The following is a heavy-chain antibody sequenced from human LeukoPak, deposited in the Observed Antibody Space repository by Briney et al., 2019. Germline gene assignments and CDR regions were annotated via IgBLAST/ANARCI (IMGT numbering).Heavy chain of an antibody. CDR2: VKPDESEK. V-gene: IGHV3-7*01. Sequence: AGGSLRLSCVASGFSFNYYWMSWVRQAPGKGLEWVANVKPDESEKYYGDSVKGRFTISRDNAKNSVYLQMHSLRVEDTAVYYCVTHEVTIITRSTFDYWGQGTLLTVSS. CDR1: GFSFNYYW. CDR3: VTHEVTIITRSTFDY. J-gene: IGHJ4*02. D-gene: IGHD3-16*02.